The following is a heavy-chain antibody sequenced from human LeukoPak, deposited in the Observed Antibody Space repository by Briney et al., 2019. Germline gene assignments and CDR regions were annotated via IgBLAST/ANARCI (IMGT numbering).Heavy chain of an antibody. V-gene: IGHV4-59*01. CDR1: GGSISSYY. Sequence: SETLSLTCTVSGGSISSYYWSWIRQPPGKGLEWIGYIYYSGSTNYNPSLESRVTISVDTSKNQFSLKLSSVTAADTAVYYCARGDIIVVPAAKGPYYYYMDVWGKGTTVTVSS. D-gene: IGHD2-2*01. J-gene: IGHJ6*03. CDR2: IYYSGST. CDR3: ARGDIIVVPAAKGPYYYYMDV.